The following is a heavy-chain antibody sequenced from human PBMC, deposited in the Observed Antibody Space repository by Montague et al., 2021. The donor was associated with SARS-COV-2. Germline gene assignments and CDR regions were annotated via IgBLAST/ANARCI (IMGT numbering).Heavy chain of an antibody. Sequence: TLSLTCTVSGGSISSGGYYWSWIRQHPGKGLEWIGYIHYSGSTYYNPSLKSRVTISVDTSKNQFSLKLSSVAAGDTAVYYCARATRITIFGVVNQFDYWGQGTLVTVSS. V-gene: IGHV4-31*03. CDR3: ARATRITIFGVVNQFDY. D-gene: IGHD3-3*01. CDR2: IHYSGST. J-gene: IGHJ4*02. CDR1: GGSISSGGYY.